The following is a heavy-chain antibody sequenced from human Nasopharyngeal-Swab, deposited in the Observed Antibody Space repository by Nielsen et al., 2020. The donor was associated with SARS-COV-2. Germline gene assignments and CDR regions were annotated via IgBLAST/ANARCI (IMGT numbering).Heavy chain of an antibody. CDR3: ASEGSGVFGVVIYAFDI. V-gene: IGHV1-24*01. Sequence: ASVKVSCKVSGYTLTVLPIHWVRQAPGKGLEWMGTVVPEDGEPIYAQNFQGRVTMTEDTSTYTADLELSSLRSEDTAVYYCASEGSGVFGVVIYAFDIWGPGTLVTVSS. J-gene: IGHJ3*02. CDR2: VVPEDGEP. CDR1: GYTLTVLP. D-gene: IGHD3-3*01.